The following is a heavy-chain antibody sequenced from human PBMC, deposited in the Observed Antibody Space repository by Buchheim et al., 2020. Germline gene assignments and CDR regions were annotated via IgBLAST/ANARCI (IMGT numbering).Heavy chain of an antibody. CDR1: GFTFSSYW. CDR3: AREKGEGSGWFENWFDP. CDR2: IKQDGSEK. Sequence: EVQLVESGGGLVQPGGSLRLSCAASGFTFSSYWMSWVRQAPGKGLEWVANIKQDGSEKYYVDSVKGRFTISRDNAKKSLYLQMNSLRAEDTAVYYCAREKGEGSGWFENWFDPWGQGTL. V-gene: IGHV3-7*01. J-gene: IGHJ5*02. D-gene: IGHD6-19*01.